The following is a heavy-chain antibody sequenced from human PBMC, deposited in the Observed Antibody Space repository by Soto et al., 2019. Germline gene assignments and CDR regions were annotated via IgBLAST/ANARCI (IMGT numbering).Heavy chain of an antibody. J-gene: IGHJ3*01. CDR1: GFTFSSYA. CDR2: ISGRRGST. V-gene: IGHV3-23*01. CDR3: AKENGYDSCVYGAQQLFIL. D-gene: IGHD3-22*01. Sequence: GGSLRLSCAASGFTFSSYAMSWVRQAPGKGLEWVSGISGRRGSTYYADSVKGRFTISRDNSKNTLYLQMRSLRAEDTAVYYCAKENGYDSCVYGAQQLFILWGQGPRATV.